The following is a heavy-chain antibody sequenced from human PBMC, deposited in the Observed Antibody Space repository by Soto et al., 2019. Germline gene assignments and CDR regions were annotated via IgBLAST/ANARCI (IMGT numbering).Heavy chain of an antibody. CDR3: ARVLLYNWFDP. J-gene: IGHJ5*02. D-gene: IGHD3-10*01. CDR2: IYTSGST. Sequence: XETLSLTCTVAGCSISSYYWSWIRQPAGKGLEWIGRIYTSGSTNYNPSLKSRVTMSVDTSKNQFSLKLSSVTAADTAVYYCARVLLYNWFDPWGQGTLVTVSS. V-gene: IGHV4-4*07. CDR1: GCSISSYY.